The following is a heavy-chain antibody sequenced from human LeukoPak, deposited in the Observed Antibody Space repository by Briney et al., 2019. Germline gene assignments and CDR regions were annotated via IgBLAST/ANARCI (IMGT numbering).Heavy chain of an antibody. D-gene: IGHD6-13*01. J-gene: IGHJ2*01. V-gene: IGHV4-59*01. CDR1: GGSISSYY. Sequence: SETLSLTCTVSGGSISSYYWSWIRQPPGKGLGWIAYIYYSGSTNYNPSLKSRVTISVDTSKNQFSLKPSSVTAADTAVYYCARVYYSNSYDYWYFDLWGRGTLVTVSS. CDR3: ARVYYSNSYDYWYFDL. CDR2: IYYSGST.